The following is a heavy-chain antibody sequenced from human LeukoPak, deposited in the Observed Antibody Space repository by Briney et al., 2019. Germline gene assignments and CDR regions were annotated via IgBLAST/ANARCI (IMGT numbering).Heavy chain of an antibody. CDR3: ARVVYYYYYGMDV. CDR1: GYTFTGYY. CDR2: INPNSGGT. J-gene: IGHJ6*02. V-gene: IGHV1-2*02. Sequence: ASVKVSCKASGYTFTGYYMHWVRQAPGQGLEWMGWINPNSGGTNYAQKFQGRVTMTRDTSISTAYVELSRLRSDDTAVYYCARVVYYYYYGMDVWGQGTTVTVSS.